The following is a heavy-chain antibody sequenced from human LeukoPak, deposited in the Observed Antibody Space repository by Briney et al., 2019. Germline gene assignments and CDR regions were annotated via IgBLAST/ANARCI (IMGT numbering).Heavy chain of an antibody. J-gene: IGHJ4*02. CDR3: ARVGGQLRYFDWLLYY. CDR1: GFTFSGYS. D-gene: IGHD3-9*01. Sequence: GGSLRLSCAASGFTFSGYSMNWVRQAPGKGLEWVSSISSSSSYIYYADSVKGRFTISRDNAKNSLYLQMNSLRAEDTAVYYCARVGGQLRYFDWLLYYWGQGTLVTVSS. V-gene: IGHV3-21*01. CDR2: ISSSSSYI.